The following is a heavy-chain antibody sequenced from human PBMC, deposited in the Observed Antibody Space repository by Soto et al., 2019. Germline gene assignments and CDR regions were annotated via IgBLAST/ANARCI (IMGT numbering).Heavy chain of an antibody. CDR3: ASGENGYNKFYFDF. V-gene: IGHV3-53*01. J-gene: IGHJ4*02. CDR1: GVSIISHY. CDR2: IYAGGST. Sequence: EVQLVESGGGLIQPGGSLRLSGAASGVSIISHYMSWVRQAPGKGLEWISLIYAGGSTFYADSVKGRFTISRDNSKNTLYLQMDSLTAEDTAVYYCASGENGYNKFYFDFWGQGTLVTVSS. D-gene: IGHD5-12*01.